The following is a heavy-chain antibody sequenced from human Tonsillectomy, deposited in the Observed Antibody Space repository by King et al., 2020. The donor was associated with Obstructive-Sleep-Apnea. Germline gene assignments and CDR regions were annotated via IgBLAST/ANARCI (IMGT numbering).Heavy chain of an antibody. V-gene: IGHV3-33*01. CDR2: IWYDGSNK. D-gene: IGHD5-18*01. J-gene: IGHJ6*02. CDR1: GFTFSSYG. Sequence: VQLVESGGGVVQPGRSLRLSCAASGFTFSSYGMHWVRQAPGKGLEWVAVIWYDGSNKYYADSVKGRFTISRDNSKNTLYPQMNSLRAEDTAVYYCARVRIQLWYSMDVWGQGTTVTVSS. CDR3: ARVRIQLWYSMDV.